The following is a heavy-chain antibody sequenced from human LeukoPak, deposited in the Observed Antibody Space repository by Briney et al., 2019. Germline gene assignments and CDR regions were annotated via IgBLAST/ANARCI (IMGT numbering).Heavy chain of an antibody. J-gene: IGHJ6*03. CDR3: AKGGHYGDSSMDV. V-gene: IGHV3-74*01. CDR1: GFTFSRYW. Sequence: PGGSLRLSCVASGFTFSRYWMHWVRQAPGKELVWVSRISSDHSSTYYADSVKGRFTISRDNSKNTLYLQMNSLRAEDTAVYYCAKGGHYGDSSMDVWGKGTTVTVSS. D-gene: IGHD4-17*01. CDR2: ISSDHSST.